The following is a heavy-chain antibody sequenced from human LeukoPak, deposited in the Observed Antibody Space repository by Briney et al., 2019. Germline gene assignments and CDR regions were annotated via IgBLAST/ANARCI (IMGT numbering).Heavy chain of an antibody. V-gene: IGHV3-23*01. D-gene: IGHD6-19*01. CDR3: AKTPVYSSGWYLDY. Sequence: AGGSLRLSCAASGFTFSSYAMSWVRQAPGKGLEWVSAISGSGGSTYYADSVKGRFTISRDNSKNTLYLQMNSLRAEDTAVYYCAKTPVYSSGWYLDYWGQGTLVTVSS. CDR2: ISGSGGST. CDR1: GFTFSSYA. J-gene: IGHJ4*02.